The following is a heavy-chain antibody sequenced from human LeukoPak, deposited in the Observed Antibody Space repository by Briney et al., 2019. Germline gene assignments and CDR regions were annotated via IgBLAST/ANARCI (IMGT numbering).Heavy chain of an antibody. CDR1: GFTFSSYS. D-gene: IGHD5-18*01. J-gene: IGHJ6*02. CDR3: ARVRDGYSSYYYGMDV. Sequence: GGSLRLSCAASGFTFSSYSMNWVRQAPGKGLEWGSSISSSSYIYYADSVKGRFTISRDNAKNSLYLQMNSLRAEDTAVYYCARVRDGYSSYYYGMDVWGQGTTVTVSS. CDR2: ISSSSYI. V-gene: IGHV3-21*01.